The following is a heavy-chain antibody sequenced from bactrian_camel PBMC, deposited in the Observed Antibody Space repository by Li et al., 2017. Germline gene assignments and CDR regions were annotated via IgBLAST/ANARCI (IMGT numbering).Heavy chain of an antibody. CDR2: IDQALGNT. D-gene: IGHD5*01. J-gene: IGHJ4*01. CDR3: AADLSPYVGYGLGHRGCYQYTN. V-gene: IGHV3S54*01. Sequence: QVQLVESGGGSVQAGGSLRLSCAASGDSDSSNCMAWLRQASGKLREGVATIDQALGNTSYADSVAGRFTISQDNAKNTVYLQMDSLQPDDTAMYICAADLSPYVGYGLGHRGCYQYTNWGPWTQVTVS. CDR1: GDSDSSNC.